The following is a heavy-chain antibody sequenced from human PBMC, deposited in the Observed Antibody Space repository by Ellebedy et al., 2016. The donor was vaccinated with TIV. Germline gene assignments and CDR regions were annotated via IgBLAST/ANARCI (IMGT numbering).Heavy chain of an antibody. CDR2: INSDGSST. CDR1: GFTFSSYW. CDR3: ARAGALAELDY. V-gene: IGHV3-74*01. D-gene: IGHD3-10*01. J-gene: IGHJ4*02. Sequence: GGSLRLXXAASGFTFSSYWMHWVRQAPGKGLVWVSRINSDGSSTSYADSVKGRFTISRDNAKNTLYLQMNSLRAEDTAVYYCARAGALAELDYWGQGTLVTVSS.